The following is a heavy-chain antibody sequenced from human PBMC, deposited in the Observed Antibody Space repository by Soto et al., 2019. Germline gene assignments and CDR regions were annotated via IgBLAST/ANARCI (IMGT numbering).Heavy chain of an antibody. CDR2: IYYSGST. CDR1: GGSISSYY. D-gene: IGHD3-22*01. CDR3: ARGGGYMIAAEIDY. J-gene: IGHJ4*02. Sequence: SETLSLTCTVSGGSISSYYWSWIRQPPGKGLEWIGYIYYSGSTNYNPSLKSRVTISVDTSKNQFSLKLSSVTAADTAVYYCARGGGYMIAAEIDYWGQGTLVTVSS. V-gene: IGHV4-59*01.